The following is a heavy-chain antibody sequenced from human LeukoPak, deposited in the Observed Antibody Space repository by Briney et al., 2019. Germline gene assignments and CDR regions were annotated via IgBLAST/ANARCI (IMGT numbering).Heavy chain of an antibody. Sequence: ASVKVSCKASGYTFTGYYMHWVRQAPGRGLEWMGWINPNSGGTNYAQKFQGRVTMTRDTSISTAYMELSRLRSDDTAVYYCARGVMTTVTTSDYWGQGTLVTVSS. CDR3: ARGVMTTVTTSDY. CDR1: GYTFTGYY. J-gene: IGHJ4*02. CDR2: INPNSGGT. D-gene: IGHD4-17*01. V-gene: IGHV1-2*02.